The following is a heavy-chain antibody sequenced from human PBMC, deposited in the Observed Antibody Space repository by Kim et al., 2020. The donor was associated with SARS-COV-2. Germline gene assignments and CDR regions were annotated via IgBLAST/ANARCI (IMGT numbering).Heavy chain of an antibody. CDR3: ARESYSSSWTDY. V-gene: IGHV3-21*01. J-gene: IGHJ4*02. D-gene: IGHD6-13*01. Sequence: YYADSVQGRFTISRDNAKNSLYLQMNSRGAEDMSVYDCARESYSSSWTDYWGQGTLVTVSS.